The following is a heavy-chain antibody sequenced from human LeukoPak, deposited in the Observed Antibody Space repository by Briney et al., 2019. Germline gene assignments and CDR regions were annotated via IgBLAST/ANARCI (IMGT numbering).Heavy chain of an antibody. V-gene: IGHV1-69*04. J-gene: IGHJ6*02. CDR2: IIPILGIA. CDR1: GGTFSSYA. D-gene: IGHD3-10*01. Sequence: ASVKVSCKASGGTFSSYAISWVRQAPGQGLEWMGRIIPILGIANYAQKFQGRVTITADKSTSTAYMELSSLRSEDTAVYYCASRYCYGDYGMDVWGQGTTVTVSS. CDR3: ASRYCYGDYGMDV.